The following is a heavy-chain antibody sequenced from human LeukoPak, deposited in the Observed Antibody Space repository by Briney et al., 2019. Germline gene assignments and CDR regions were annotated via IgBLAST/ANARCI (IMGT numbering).Heavy chain of an antibody. CDR3: VRDVTYGGNSPRFDY. CDR2: IYHSGST. V-gene: IGHV4-38-2*02. Sequence: KPSETLPLTCAVTGYSISSDHYWAWIRQPPGKGLEWIRNIYHSGSTHYNPSLKSRVTISVDTSKNQFSLKLNSVTAADTAVYYCVRDVTYGGNSPRFDYWGQGTLVPVSS. J-gene: IGHJ4*02. CDR1: GYSISSDHY. D-gene: IGHD4-23*01.